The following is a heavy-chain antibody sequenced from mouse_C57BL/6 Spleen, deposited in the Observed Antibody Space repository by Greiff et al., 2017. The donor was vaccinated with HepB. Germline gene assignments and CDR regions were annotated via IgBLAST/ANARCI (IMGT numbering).Heavy chain of an antibody. V-gene: IGHV1-50*01. CDR3: ARTPYFDY. Sequence: QVQLQQPGAELVKPGASVKLSCKASGYTFTSYWMQWVKQRPGQGLEWIGEIDPSDIYTNYNQKFKGKATLTVDTSSSTAYMQLSSLTSEDSAVYYCARTPYFDYWGQGTTLTVSS. CDR1: GYTFTSYW. J-gene: IGHJ2*01. CDR2: IDPSDIYT.